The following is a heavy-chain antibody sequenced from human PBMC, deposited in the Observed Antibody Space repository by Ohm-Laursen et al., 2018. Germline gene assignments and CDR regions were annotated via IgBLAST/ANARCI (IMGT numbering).Heavy chain of an antibody. CDR1: GFTFNDYA. V-gene: IGHV3-9*01. J-gene: IGHJ5*02. D-gene: IGHD4-17*01. CDR3: TKDYSVTTGFDP. CDR2: ITWNSGSL. Sequence: SLRLSCAASGFTFNDYAMHWVRQAPGKGLEWVSGITWNSGSLGYADSVKGRFTISRDNPKKTLYLQMNSLRAEDTALYYCTKDYSVTTGFDPWGQGTLVTVSS.